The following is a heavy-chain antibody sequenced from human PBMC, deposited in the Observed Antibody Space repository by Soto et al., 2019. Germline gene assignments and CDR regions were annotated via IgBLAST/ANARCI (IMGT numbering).Heavy chain of an antibody. J-gene: IGHJ4*02. Sequence: QVQLVQSGAEVKKPGASVKVSCKASGYTFSSYHISWVRQAPGQGLEWMGWISAYNGNTNYAHKLQGRVTMTTDTSTSAAYMALRSMGSDDTAVYYCASDVPTTDYWGQGTLVTVSS. CDR3: ASDVPTTDY. CDR1: GYTFSSYH. D-gene: IGHD1-1*01. V-gene: IGHV1-18*01. CDR2: ISAYNGNT.